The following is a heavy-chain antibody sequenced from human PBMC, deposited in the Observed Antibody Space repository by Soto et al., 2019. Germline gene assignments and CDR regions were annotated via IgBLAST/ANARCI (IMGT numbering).Heavy chain of an antibody. V-gene: IGHV3-48*01. CDR3: VFDFWLVPTV. Sequence: EVQLVESGGGLVQPGGSLKLSCAASGFTFSTHSMNWVRQAPGRGLEWVSYIHSSSSWEVYADSVRGRFTVSRDNAKNSLYLQMSSGRAEYTAVYYCVFDFWLVPTVWGKGTTVTVSS. D-gene: IGHD3-3*01. CDR1: GFTFSTHS. CDR2: IHSSSSWE. J-gene: IGHJ6*04.